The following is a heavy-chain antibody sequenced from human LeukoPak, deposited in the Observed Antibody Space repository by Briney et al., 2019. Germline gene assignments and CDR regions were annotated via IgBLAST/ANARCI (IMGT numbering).Heavy chain of an antibody. CDR3: ARGKGIAARPPYYYYMDV. Sequence: ASVKVSCKASGGTFSSYAISWVRQAPGQGLEWMGGIIPIFGTANYAQKFQGRVTITADESTSTAYMELSSLRSEDTAVYYCARGKGIAARPPYYYYMDVWGKGTTVTVSS. CDR2: IIPIFGTA. J-gene: IGHJ6*03. V-gene: IGHV1-69*13. CDR1: GGTFSSYA. D-gene: IGHD6-6*01.